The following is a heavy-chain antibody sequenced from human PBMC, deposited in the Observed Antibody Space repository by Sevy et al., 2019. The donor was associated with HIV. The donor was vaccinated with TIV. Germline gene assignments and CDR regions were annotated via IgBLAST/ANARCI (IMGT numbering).Heavy chain of an antibody. J-gene: IGHJ4*02. D-gene: IGHD6-19*01. Sequence: SEILSLTCTVSGGSISSSDYYWGWIRQPPGKGLEWIGIIYYSGNSYYNPSLKSRVTISVDTSKNQFSLNLSSVTAADTAVYYCNGGASSGWYEDYWGQGTLVTVSS. CDR2: IYYSGNS. V-gene: IGHV4-39*01. CDR3: NGGASSGWYEDY. CDR1: GGSISSSDYY.